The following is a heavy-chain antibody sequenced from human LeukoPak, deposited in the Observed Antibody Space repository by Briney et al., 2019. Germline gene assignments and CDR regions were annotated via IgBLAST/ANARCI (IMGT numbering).Heavy chain of an antibody. Sequence: GGSLRLSCAASGFTFSSYWMSWVRQAPGKGLEWVAKIKGDGSAKYYVDSVKGRFTITRDNAKSSLFLQMNSLRAEDTAVYYCARLVLSRSWFDDFWGQGTLVTVSS. D-gene: IGHD6-13*01. CDR2: IKGDGSAK. J-gene: IGHJ4*02. V-gene: IGHV3-7*01. CDR1: GFTFSSYW. CDR3: ARLVLSRSWFDDF.